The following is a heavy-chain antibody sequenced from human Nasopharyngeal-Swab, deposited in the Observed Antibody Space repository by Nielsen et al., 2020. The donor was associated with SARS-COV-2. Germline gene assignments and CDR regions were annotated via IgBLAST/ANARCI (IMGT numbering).Heavy chain of an antibody. V-gene: IGHV1-18*01. CDR1: GYTFTSYG. D-gene: IGHD6-13*01. J-gene: IGHJ6*02. Sequence: ASVKVSCKASGYTFTSYGISWVRQAPGQGLEWMGWISAYNGNTNYAQKLQGRVTMTTDTSTSTAYMELRSLRSDDTAVYYCARDSRIAAAGIRYHYGMDVWGQGTTVTVSS. CDR2: ISAYNGNT. CDR3: ARDSRIAAAGIRYHYGMDV.